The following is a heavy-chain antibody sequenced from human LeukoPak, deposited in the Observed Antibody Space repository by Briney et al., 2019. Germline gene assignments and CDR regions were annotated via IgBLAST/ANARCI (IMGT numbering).Heavy chain of an antibody. D-gene: IGHD2-2*01. Sequence: SETLSLTCAVSGGSISSGGYYWSWIRQHPGKGLEWIGYIYNSGSTYYNPSLKSRVTISVDTSKNQFSLKLSSVTAADTAVYYCARAPLSASPDYWGQGTLVTVSS. CDR3: ARAPLSASPDY. CDR2: IYNSGST. J-gene: IGHJ4*02. CDR1: GGSISSGGYY. V-gene: IGHV4-31*11.